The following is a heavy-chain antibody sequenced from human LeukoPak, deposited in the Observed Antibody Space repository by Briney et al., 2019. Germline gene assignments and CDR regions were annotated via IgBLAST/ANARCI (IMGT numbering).Heavy chain of an antibody. CDR1: GGAITSHY. Sequence: SETLSLTCSVSGGAITSHYWSWIRQPPGKGLEWIGYIYHTGSTKYNPSLKSRVTISTDTSQNHFTLKLESVTAADTDMYFCAREGGRLYDTSGYSYFDYWGQGALVTVSS. V-gene: IGHV4-59*11. J-gene: IGHJ4*02. D-gene: IGHD3-22*01. CDR2: IYHTGST. CDR3: AREGGRLYDTSGYSYFDY.